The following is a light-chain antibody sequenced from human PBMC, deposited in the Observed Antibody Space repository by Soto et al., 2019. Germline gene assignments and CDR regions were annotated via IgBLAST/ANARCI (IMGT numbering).Light chain of an antibody. CDR1: QGINSY. V-gene: IGKV1-9*01. J-gene: IGKJ4*01. CDR2: AAS. Sequence: IQLTQSPSSLSASVGDRVTITCRASQGINSYLTWYQQKPGKAPKLLIYAASTLQSGVPSRLSGSGSVTDFTLTISSLQPEDFATYHFQHLNSYPFTFGGGTKVEIK. CDR3: QHLNSYPFT.